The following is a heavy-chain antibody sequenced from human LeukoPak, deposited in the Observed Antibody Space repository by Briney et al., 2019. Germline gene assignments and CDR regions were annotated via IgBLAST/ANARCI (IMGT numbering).Heavy chain of an antibody. CDR1: GFTVSSNY. Sequence: GGSLRLSCAASGFTVSSNYMSWVRQAPRKGLEWVSVIYSGGSTHYADSVKGRFTISRDNSKNTLYLQMNSLRVEDTAVYYCAGNSYGYNWFDSWGQGTLVTVSS. CDR2: IYSGGST. J-gene: IGHJ5*01. V-gene: IGHV3-53*01. D-gene: IGHD5-18*01. CDR3: AGNSYGYNWFDS.